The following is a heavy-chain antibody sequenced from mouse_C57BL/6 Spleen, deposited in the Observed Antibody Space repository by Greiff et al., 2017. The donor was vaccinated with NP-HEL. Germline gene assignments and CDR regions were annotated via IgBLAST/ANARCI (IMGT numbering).Heavy chain of an antibody. V-gene: IGHV1-61*01. CDR1: GYTFTSYW. CDR2: IYPSDSET. J-gene: IGHJ3*01. D-gene: IGHD1-1*01. Sequence: QVQLQQPGAELVRPGSSVKLSCKASGYTFTSYWMDWVKQRPGQGLEWIGNIYPSDSETHYNQKFKDKATLTVDKSSSTAYMQLSSLTSEDSAVYYCAKSSYEGPFAYWGQGTLVTVSA. CDR3: AKSSYEGPFAY.